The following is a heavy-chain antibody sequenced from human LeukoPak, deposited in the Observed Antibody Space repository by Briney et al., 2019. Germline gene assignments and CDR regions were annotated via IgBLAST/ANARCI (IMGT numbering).Heavy chain of an antibody. V-gene: IGHV3-23*01. J-gene: IGHJ4*02. CDR2: NVGSGGSK. Sequence: GGSLRLSCVASGFTFNNYAMSWVRQAPGKGLEWVSANVGSGGSKYYADSVKGRFTVARENSKKTLYLKMNSLRAEDTAIYYCAKRKDLGYCSSTSCYYYFDYWGQGTLVTVSS. CDR1: GFTFNNYA. D-gene: IGHD2-2*01. CDR3: AKRKDLGYCSSTSCYYYFDY.